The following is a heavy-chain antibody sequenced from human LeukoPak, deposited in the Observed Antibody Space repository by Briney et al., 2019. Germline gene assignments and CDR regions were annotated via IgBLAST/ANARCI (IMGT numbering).Heavy chain of an antibody. CDR2: ISAYNGNT. D-gene: IGHD1-26*01. V-gene: IGHV1-18*01. Sequence: GASVKVSCKASGYTFTSYGISWVRQAPGQGLEWMGWISAYNGNTNYAQKLQGRATMTTDTSTSTAYMELRSLRSDDTAVYYCARVQNLVGATFRYYYYYGMDVWGQGTTVTVSS. J-gene: IGHJ6*02. CDR3: ARVQNLVGATFRYYYYYGMDV. CDR1: GYTFTSYG.